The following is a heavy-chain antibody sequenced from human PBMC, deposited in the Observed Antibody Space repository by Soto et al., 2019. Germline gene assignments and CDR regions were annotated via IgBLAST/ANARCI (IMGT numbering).Heavy chain of an antibody. CDR3: VRGPYYGLYYVGS. V-gene: IGHV3-33*01. D-gene: IGHD3-10*01. Sequence: QVLLVESGGGVVQPGTSLRLSCAASGFTIASYGMHWVRQAPGKGLEWVAGLWYDGDDKYYGDTVTGRLTISRDNSMNTLYLQMNSLRAEDTAVYYCVRGPYYGLYYVGSWGQGTLITVSS. CDR1: GFTIASYG. J-gene: IGHJ4*02. CDR2: LWYDGDDK.